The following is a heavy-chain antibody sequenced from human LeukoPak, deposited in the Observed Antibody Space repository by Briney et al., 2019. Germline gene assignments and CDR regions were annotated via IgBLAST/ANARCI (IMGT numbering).Heavy chain of an antibody. CDR2: INPSGGST. CDR3: ARNSGSGLDY. Sequence: ASVMVSCKASGYTFTSYYMHWVRQAPGQGLEWMGIINPSGGSTSYAQKFQGRVTMTRDTSTGTVYMELSSLRSEDTALYYCARNSGSGLDYWGQGTLVTVSS. V-gene: IGHV1-46*01. CDR1: GYTFTSYY. D-gene: IGHD1-26*01. J-gene: IGHJ4*02.